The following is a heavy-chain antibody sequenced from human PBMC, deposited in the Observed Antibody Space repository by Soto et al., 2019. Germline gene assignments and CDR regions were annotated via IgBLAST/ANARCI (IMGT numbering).Heavy chain of an antibody. Sequence: QVQLVQSGAEVKKPGSSVKVSCKASGGTFSSYTISWVRQAPGQGHEWMGRIIPILGIANYAQKFQGRVTITADKSTSTAYLELSSLRAEDTAVCYCARTCGSGSYDTEVVAFDIWCQGPMVTVSS. D-gene: IGHD3-10*01. CDR3: ARTCGSGSYDTEVVAFDI. V-gene: IGHV1-69*02. CDR1: GGTFSSYT. J-gene: IGHJ3*02. CDR2: IIPILGIA.